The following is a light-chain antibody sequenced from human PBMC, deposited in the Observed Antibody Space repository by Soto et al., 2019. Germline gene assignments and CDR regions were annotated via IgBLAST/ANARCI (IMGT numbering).Light chain of an antibody. CDR2: AAS. CDR1: QGVNSTY. CDR3: QHYGSSFT. J-gene: IGKJ3*01. Sequence: IVLTQSPVTLSLSPGERATLSCRASQGVNSTYVAWYQQKPGQAPRLLIYAASIRATDIPDRFSGSGSGTDFILTISRLEPEDFVVYYCQHYGSSFTFGPGTKVDIK. V-gene: IGKV3-20*01.